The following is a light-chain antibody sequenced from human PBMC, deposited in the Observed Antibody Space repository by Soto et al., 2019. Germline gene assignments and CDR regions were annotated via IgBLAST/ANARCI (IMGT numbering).Light chain of an antibody. J-gene: IGKJ1*01. CDR2: GAS. V-gene: IGKV3-20*01. Sequence: DIVMTQSPLSLPVTPGEPASISCMSSQSLLFSNGYHYLAWYQQKPGQAPRLLIYGASSRATGIPDRFSGSGSGTDFTLTISRLEPEDFAVYYCHQYDSWTFGQGTKVDIK. CDR1: QSLLFSNGYHY. CDR3: HQYDSWT.